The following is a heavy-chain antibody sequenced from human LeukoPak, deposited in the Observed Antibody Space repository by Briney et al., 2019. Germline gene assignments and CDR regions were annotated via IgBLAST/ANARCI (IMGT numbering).Heavy chain of an antibody. D-gene: IGHD3-22*01. Sequence: PSETLSLTCTVSGGSISSHYWSWIRQPPGKGLEWIGYIYYSGSTDYNPSLKSRVTISVDTSKNQFSLKLSSVTAADTAVYYCARGNYYDSSGYYYFDYWGQGTLVTVSS. CDR1: GGSISSHY. CDR2: IYYSGST. J-gene: IGHJ4*02. V-gene: IGHV4-59*11. CDR3: ARGNYYDSSGYYYFDY.